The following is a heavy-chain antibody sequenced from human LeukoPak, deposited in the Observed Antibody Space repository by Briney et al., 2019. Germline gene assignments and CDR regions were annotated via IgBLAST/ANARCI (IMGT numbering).Heavy chain of an antibody. CDR2: ISGSGGST. CDR3: AKASITIFGVVIADPSYYFDY. Sequence: GGSLRLSCAASGFTFSSYAMSWVRQAPGKGLEWVSAISGSGGSTYYADSVKGRFTISRDNSKNTLYLQKNSLRAEDTAVYYCAKASITIFGVVIADPSYYFDYWGQGTLVTVSS. J-gene: IGHJ4*02. D-gene: IGHD3-3*01. CDR1: GFTFSSYA. V-gene: IGHV3-23*01.